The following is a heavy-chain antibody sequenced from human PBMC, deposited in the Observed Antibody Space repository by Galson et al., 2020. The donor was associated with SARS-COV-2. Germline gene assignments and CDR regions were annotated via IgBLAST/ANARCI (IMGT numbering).Heavy chain of an antibody. CDR1: GFIFTDYS. V-gene: IGHV3-48*02. CDR2: ITRDSGII. CDR3: VRDLDWGFDY. Sequence: GESLKISCAASGFIFTDYSMNWVRQAPGKGLEWLSYITRDSGIISYADSVKGRFTISRDNGKDSVFLQMNSLRDEDTAVYYCVRDLDWGFDYWGQGALVTVSS. J-gene: IGHJ4*02. D-gene: IGHD3-9*01.